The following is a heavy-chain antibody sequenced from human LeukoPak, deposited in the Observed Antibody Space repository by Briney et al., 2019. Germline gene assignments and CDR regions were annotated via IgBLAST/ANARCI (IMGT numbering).Heavy chain of an antibody. Sequence: TPSETLSLTCAVSGGSISSSNWWSWVRQPPGKGLEWIGEIYHSGRTNYNPSLKSRVTISVDKSKNQFSLKLSSVTAADTAVYYCARIFYGSGTGDAFDIWGQGTMVTVSS. CDR2: IYHSGRT. D-gene: IGHD3-10*01. J-gene: IGHJ3*02. CDR1: GGSISSSNW. CDR3: ARIFYGSGTGDAFDI. V-gene: IGHV4-4*02.